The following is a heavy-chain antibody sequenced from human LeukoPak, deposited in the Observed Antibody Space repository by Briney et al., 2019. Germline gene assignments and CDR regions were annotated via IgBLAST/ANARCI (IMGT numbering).Heavy chain of an antibody. D-gene: IGHD3-16*02. J-gene: IGHJ4*02. CDR3: AKDDRAMITFGGVID. CDR1: GFTFSSYG. V-gene: IGHV3-9*03. CDR2: ISWNSGSI. Sequence: GGSLRLSCAASGFTFSSYGMHWVRHAPGKGLEWVSGISWNSGSIGYADSVKGRFTISRDNAKNSLYLQMNSLRAEDMALYYCAKDDRAMITFGGVIDWGQGTLVTVS.